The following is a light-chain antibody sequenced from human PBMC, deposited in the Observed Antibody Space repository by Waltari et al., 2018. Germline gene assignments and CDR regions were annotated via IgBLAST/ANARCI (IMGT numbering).Light chain of an antibody. CDR2: ATS. Sequence: DIKMTQSPSSLSASVGDRVTITCRASQNIDNFLNWFQQKPGKAPKLLIYATSNLQTGVPSRFSGSGSGTDFALTISSLQPEDFATYYCQQSYSLFALTFGGGTKVEI. CDR3: QQSYSLFALT. J-gene: IGKJ4*01. CDR1: QNIDNF. V-gene: IGKV1-39*01.